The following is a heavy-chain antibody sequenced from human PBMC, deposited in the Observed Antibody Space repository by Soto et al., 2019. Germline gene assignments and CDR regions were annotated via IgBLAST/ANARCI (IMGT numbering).Heavy chain of an antibody. CDR2: IWYDGSNK. CDR1: GFTFSSYG. J-gene: IGHJ4*02. Sequence: QVKLVESGGGVVQPGRSLRLSCAASGFTFSSYGMHWVRQAPGKGLEWVAVIWYDGSNKYYADSVKGRFTISRDNSKNTLYLQMNSLRAEDTAVYYCARGESNGPFDYWGQGTLVTVSS. V-gene: IGHV3-33*01. CDR3: ARGESNGPFDY. D-gene: IGHD2-8*01.